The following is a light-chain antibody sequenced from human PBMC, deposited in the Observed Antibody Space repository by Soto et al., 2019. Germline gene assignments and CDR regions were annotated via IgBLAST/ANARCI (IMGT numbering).Light chain of an antibody. CDR1: QSVSSSY. V-gene: IGKV3-20*01. J-gene: IGKJ1*01. CDR2: GAS. Sequence: EIVLTQSPGTLSLSPGERATLSCRASQSVSSSYLAWYQQKLGQAPRLLIYGASNRATGIPDRLSGSGSGTDFTLTISRLEPEDFAVYYCQQYGSSPRTFGPGTKVDIK. CDR3: QQYGSSPRT.